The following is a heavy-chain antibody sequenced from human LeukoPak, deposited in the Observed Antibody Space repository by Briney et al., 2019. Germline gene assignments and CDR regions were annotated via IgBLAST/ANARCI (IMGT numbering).Heavy chain of an antibody. D-gene: IGHD3-22*01. CDR2: ISYDGSNK. Sequence: GGSLRLSCAASGFTFSSYGMHWVRQAPGKGLEWVAVISYDGSNKYYADSVKGRFTISRDNSKNTLYLQMNSLRAEDTAVYYCAKDRIVVVTENHYYYYYGMDVWGQGTTVTVSS. CDR3: AKDRIVVVTENHYYYYYGMDV. V-gene: IGHV3-30*18. CDR1: GFTFSSYG. J-gene: IGHJ6*02.